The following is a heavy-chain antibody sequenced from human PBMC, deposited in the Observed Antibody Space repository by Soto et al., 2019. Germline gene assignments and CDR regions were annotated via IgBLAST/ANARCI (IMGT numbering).Heavy chain of an antibody. CDR1: GLTFSGHW. J-gene: IGHJ4*02. CDR2: IKQDGSEK. Sequence: WWSLTLSCAASGLTFSGHWMTWFRQAPGKGLEWVANIKQDGSEKYYVDSVKSRFTISRDNAKNSVFLQMNSLTVEDTAMYYCASRVPDVAYYGVFDYWGQGTLVTVSS. D-gene: IGHD3-3*01. CDR3: ASRVPDVAYYGVFDY. V-gene: IGHV3-7*03.